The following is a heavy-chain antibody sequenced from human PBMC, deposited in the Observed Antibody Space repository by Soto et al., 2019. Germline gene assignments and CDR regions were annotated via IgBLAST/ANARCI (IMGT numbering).Heavy chain of an antibody. CDR1: GYSFASHW. V-gene: IGHV5-51*01. D-gene: IGHD1-26*01. Sequence: GESLKISCKGSGYSFASHWGAWVRQMPEEGLEWIGTIYPGDSDTKYSSAFRGHVTISADTSVSTAYLQWRSLEATDSAIYYCARYSGSYWHYLDFWGQGTLVTVSS. J-gene: IGHJ4*02. CDR2: IYPGDSDT. CDR3: ARYSGSYWHYLDF.